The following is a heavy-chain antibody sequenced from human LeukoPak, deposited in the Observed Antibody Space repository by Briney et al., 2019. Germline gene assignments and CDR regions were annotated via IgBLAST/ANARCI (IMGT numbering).Heavy chain of an antibody. CDR3: AREGDCGGDCYSD. Sequence: ASVKVSCKASGYTFTGYYMHWVRQAPGQGLEWMGWINPNSGGTNYAQKFQGRVTMTRDTSISTAYMELSRLRSDDTAVYYRAREGDCGGDCYSDWGQGTLVTVSS. CDR2: INPNSGGT. J-gene: IGHJ4*02. D-gene: IGHD2-21*02. V-gene: IGHV1-2*02. CDR1: GYTFTGYY.